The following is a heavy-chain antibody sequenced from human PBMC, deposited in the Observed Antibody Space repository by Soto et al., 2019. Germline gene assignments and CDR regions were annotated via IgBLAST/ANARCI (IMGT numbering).Heavy chain of an antibody. J-gene: IGHJ4*02. D-gene: IGHD6-19*01. Sequence: GGSLRLSCAASGFTFSSYWMSWDRQAPGKGLEWVANIKQDGSEKYYVDSVKGRFTISRDNAKNSLYLQMNSLRAEDTAVYYCARNTMAGQFDYWGQGTLVTVSS. CDR3: ARNTMAGQFDY. CDR2: IKQDGSEK. V-gene: IGHV3-7*01. CDR1: GFTFSSYW.